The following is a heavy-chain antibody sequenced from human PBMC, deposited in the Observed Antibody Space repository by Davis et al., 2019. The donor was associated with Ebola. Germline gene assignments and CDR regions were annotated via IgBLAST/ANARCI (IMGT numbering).Heavy chain of an antibody. CDR2: IIPVLGQT. V-gene: IGHV1-69*06. CDR1: GDKFNRYA. D-gene: IGHD6-19*01. Sequence: SVKVSCKSSGDKFNRYAISWVREAPGQGLEWMGGIIPVLGQTLYAQKFQGRLTITADKFTGATDMELSSLRSDDTAVYYCARGAFYGWGEYGMVVWGQGTTVTVSS. CDR3: ARGAFYGWGEYGMVV. J-gene: IGHJ6*02.